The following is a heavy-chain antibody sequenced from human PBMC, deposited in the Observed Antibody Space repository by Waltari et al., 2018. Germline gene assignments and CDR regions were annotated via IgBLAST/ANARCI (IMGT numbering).Heavy chain of an antibody. Sequence: QVQLVQSGAEVKKPGASVKVSCKASGYTLTSYDSNWVRQATGQGLEWMGWMNPNSGNTGYAQKFQGRVTITRNTSISTAYMELSSLRSEDTAVYYCARGLTAYSSSWLDYWGQGTLVTVSS. D-gene: IGHD6-13*01. J-gene: IGHJ4*02. V-gene: IGHV1-8*03. CDR2: MNPNSGNT. CDR1: GYTLTSYD. CDR3: ARGLTAYSSSWLDY.